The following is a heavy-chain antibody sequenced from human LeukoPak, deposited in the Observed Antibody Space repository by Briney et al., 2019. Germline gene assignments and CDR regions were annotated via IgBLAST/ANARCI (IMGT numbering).Heavy chain of an antibody. CDR3: AGLVTTDYYFDY. Sequence: ASVKVSCKASGGTFSSYAISWVRQAPGQGLEWMGRIIPIFSIANYAQKFQGRVTITADKSTSTAYMELSSLRSEDTAVYYCAGLVTTDYYFDYWGQGTLVTVSS. CDR1: GGTFSSYA. CDR2: IIPIFSIA. V-gene: IGHV1-69*04. J-gene: IGHJ4*02. D-gene: IGHD4-11*01.